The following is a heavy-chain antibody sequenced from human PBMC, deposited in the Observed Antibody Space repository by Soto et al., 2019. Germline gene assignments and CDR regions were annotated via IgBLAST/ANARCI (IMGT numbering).Heavy chain of an antibody. Sequence: GGSLRLSCAASGFTFSSYAMHWVRQAPGKGLEWVAVISYDGSNKYYADSVKGRFTISRDNSENTLYLQMNSLRAEDTAVYYCARGMTTVTFGPLYYYYGMDVWGQGTTVTVSS. D-gene: IGHD4-17*01. CDR1: GFTFSSYA. J-gene: IGHJ6*02. CDR2: ISYDGSNK. CDR3: ARGMTTVTFGPLYYYYGMDV. V-gene: IGHV3-30-3*01.